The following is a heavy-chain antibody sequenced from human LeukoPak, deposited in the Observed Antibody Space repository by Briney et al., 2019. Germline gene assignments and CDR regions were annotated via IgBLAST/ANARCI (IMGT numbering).Heavy chain of an antibody. J-gene: IGHJ4*02. CDR2: IYYSGNT. CDR1: GGSISSYY. CDR3: ARGGVTCTFDY. V-gene: IGHV4-59*01. Sequence: PSETLSLTCTVSGGSISSYYWSWIRQPPGKGLEWIGYIYYSGNTNYNPSLKSRVTISVDTSKNQFSLKLTSVTAADTAVYYCARGGVTCTFDYWGQGTLVTVSS. D-gene: IGHD2-21*02.